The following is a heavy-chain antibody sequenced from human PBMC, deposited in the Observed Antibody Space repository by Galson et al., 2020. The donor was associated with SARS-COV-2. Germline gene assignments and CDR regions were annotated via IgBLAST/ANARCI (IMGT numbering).Heavy chain of an antibody. CDR2: ISAYNGNT. Sequence: GESLKISCKASGYTFINYGFSWVRQAPGQGPEWMGWISAYNGNTDYAQKFQGRVTMTKDTSTSTVYMELRSLRSDDTAVYYCARDQGRRAYYYNGMDVWGQGTTVTVS. CDR3: ARDQGRRAYYYNGMDV. D-gene: IGHD1-26*01. J-gene: IGHJ6*02. V-gene: IGHV1-18*01. CDR1: GYTFINYG.